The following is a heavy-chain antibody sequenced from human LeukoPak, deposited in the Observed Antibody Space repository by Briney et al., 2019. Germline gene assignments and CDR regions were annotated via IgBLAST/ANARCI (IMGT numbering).Heavy chain of an antibody. D-gene: IGHD2-2*01. Sequence: SETLSLTCAVYGGSFSGYYWSWIRQPPGKGLEWIGEINHSGSTNYNPSLKSRVTISVDTSKNQFSLKLSSVTAADTAVYYCARNGPRYCRSTSCSLNWFDPWGQGTLVTVSS. J-gene: IGHJ5*02. V-gene: IGHV4-34*01. CDR2: INHSGST. CDR1: GGSFSGYY. CDR3: ARNGPRYCRSTSCSLNWFDP.